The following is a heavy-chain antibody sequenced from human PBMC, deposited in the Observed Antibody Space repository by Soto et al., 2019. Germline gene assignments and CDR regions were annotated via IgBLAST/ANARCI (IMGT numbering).Heavy chain of an antibody. CDR1: GFTFSNAW. V-gene: IGHV3-15*07. CDR3: TTGYGSGSSQRPNDAFDI. D-gene: IGHD3-10*01. CDR2: IKSKTDGGTT. J-gene: IGHJ3*02. Sequence: GGSLRLSCAASGFTFSNAWMNWVRQAPGKGLEWVGRIKSKTDGGTTDYAAPVKGRFTISRDDSKNTLYLQMNSLKTEDTAVYYCTTGYGSGSSQRPNDAFDIWGQGTMVTVSS.